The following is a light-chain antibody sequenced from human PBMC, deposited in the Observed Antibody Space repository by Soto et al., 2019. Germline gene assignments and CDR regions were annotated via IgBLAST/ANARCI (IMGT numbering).Light chain of an antibody. CDR1: QSVSSSY. J-gene: IGKJ1*01. V-gene: IGKV3-20*01. CDR2: GAS. CDR3: QQYGSSGT. Sequence: DIVLTQSPGTLSLSPGERATLSCRASQSVSSSYLAWYQQEPGQAPRLLIYGASSRATGIPDRFGGSGAGTYFTLTISRLEPEDFAVDYCQQYGSSGTFGQGTKVDIK.